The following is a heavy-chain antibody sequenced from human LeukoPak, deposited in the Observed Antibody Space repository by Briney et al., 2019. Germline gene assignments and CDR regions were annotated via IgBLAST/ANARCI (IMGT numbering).Heavy chain of an antibody. CDR2: IYYSGST. V-gene: IGHV4-59*08. CDR1: GGSISSYF. D-gene: IGHD5-24*01. J-gene: IGHJ4*02. CDR3: ARLRRDGNNLLGDS. Sequence: SETLALTCTVSGGSISSYFWSWIRQPPGKGLECIGYIYYSGSTNYNPSLESRVTISVDTSKKQFSLKLSSVTAADTAVYYCARLRRDGNNLLGDSWGQGTLVTVSS.